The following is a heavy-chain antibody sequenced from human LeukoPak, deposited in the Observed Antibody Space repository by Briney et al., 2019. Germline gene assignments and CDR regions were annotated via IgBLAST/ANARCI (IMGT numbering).Heavy chain of an antibody. D-gene: IGHD2-2*01. J-gene: IGHJ4*02. V-gene: IGHV4-4*07. CDR2: IYSSGST. CDR3: ARVSGTGFDY. CDR1: GGSISSYY. Sequence: KPSETLSLTCTVSGGSISSYYWSWLRQPAGKGLEWIGSIYSSGSTNYNPSLKSRVTMSVDTSKNQFSLKLSSVTAADTAMYYCARVSGTGFDYWGQGTLVTVSS.